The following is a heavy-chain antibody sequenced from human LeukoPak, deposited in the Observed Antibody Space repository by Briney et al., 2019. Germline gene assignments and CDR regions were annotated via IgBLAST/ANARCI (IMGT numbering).Heavy chain of an antibody. CDR1: GGSLIRYY. CDR2: IYYSGST. D-gene: IGHD2-2*01. J-gene: IGHJ3*02. CDR3: ARDLGYCSSTSCYDDAFDI. V-gene: IGHV4-59*01. Sequence: SETLSLTCTVPGGSLIRYYWSWIRQPPGKGLECIGYIYYSGSTNYDPSIKSRVTISVDTSKNQFSLKLSSVTAADTAVYYCARDLGYCSSTSCYDDAFDIWGQGTMVTVSS.